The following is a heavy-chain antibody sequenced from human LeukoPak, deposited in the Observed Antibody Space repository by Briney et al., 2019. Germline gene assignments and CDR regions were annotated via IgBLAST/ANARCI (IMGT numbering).Heavy chain of an antibody. CDR1: GFTFSSYW. D-gene: IGHD6-19*01. CDR2: ISGSGGST. J-gene: IGHJ4*02. V-gene: IGHV3-23*01. Sequence: GGSLRLSCAASGFTFSSYWMSWVRQAPGKGLEWVSAISGSGGSTYYADSVKGRFTISRDNSKNTLYLQMNSLRAEDTAVYYCAKDSVRIAVAPYYFDYWGQGTPVTVSS. CDR3: AKDSVRIAVAPYYFDY.